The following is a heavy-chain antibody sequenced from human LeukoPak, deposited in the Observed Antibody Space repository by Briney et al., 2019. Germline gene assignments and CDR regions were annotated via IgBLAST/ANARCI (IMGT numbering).Heavy chain of an antibody. D-gene: IGHD1-26*01. CDR2: IRYDGSNK. Sequence: AGGSLRLSCAASGFTFSSYGMHWVRQAPGKGLEWVAFIRYDGSNKYYADSVKGRFTISRDNSKNTLYLQMNSLRAEDTAVYYCVRALVGAPQRYYYYMDVWGKGTTVTVSS. V-gene: IGHV3-30*02. CDR1: GFTFSSYG. CDR3: VRALVGAPQRYYYYMDV. J-gene: IGHJ6*03.